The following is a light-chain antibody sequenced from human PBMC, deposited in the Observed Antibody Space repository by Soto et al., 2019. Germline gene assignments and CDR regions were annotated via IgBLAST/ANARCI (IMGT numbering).Light chain of an antibody. J-gene: IGKJ1*01. CDR2: AVS. CDR1: QTVRRY. Sequence: LQMTQSPSSLSASVGDRVTITCRASQTVRRYLNWYQQKPEKAPKLLIYAVSTLQNGVPSRFSGSGSGTDFTLTISSLQPEDFATYYCQQTYSTWTFGQGTKVDIK. V-gene: IGKV1-39*01. CDR3: QQTYSTWT.